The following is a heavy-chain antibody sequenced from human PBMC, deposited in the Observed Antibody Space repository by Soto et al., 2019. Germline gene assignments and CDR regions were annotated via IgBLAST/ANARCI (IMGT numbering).Heavy chain of an antibody. CDR1: GFTFSSYA. V-gene: IGHV3-23*01. D-gene: IGHD3-3*01. Sequence: GGSLRLSCAASGFTFSSYAMSWVRQAPGKGLEWVSAISGSGGSTYYADSVKGRFTISRDNSKNTLYLQMNSLRAEDTAVYYCAKGDFGVVIPSDAFDIWGQGTMVTVSS. CDR3: AKGDFGVVIPSDAFDI. J-gene: IGHJ3*02. CDR2: ISGSGGST.